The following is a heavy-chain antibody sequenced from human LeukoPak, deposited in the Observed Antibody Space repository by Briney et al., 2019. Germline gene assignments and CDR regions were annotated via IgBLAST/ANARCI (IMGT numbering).Heavy chain of an antibody. V-gene: IGHV1-46*01. J-gene: IGHJ4*02. CDR3: ARDLDGGGYLTPFDY. CDR1: GYTFARYN. Sequence: GASVKVSCKASGYTFARYNLHWVRRAPGQGLEWMGTFNPRGGSTSYAQKFQGRLTMTSDTSTSTVYMELSSLRSEDTAEYYCARDLDGGGYLTPFDYWGQGTLVTVSS. CDR2: FNPRGGST. D-gene: IGHD3-22*01.